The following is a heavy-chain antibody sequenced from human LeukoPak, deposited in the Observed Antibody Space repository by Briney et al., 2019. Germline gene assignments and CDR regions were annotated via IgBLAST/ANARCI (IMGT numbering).Heavy chain of an antibody. D-gene: IGHD3-16*02. V-gene: IGHV4-34*01. J-gene: IGHJ5*02. Sequence: KPSETLSLTCAVYGGSFSGYYWSWIRQPPGKELEWIGEINHSGSTNYNPSLKSRVTISVDTSKNQFSLKLSSVTAADTAVYYCARHDRYYDYVWGSYRSSWFDPWGQGTLVTVSS. CDR1: GGSFSGYY. CDR3: ARHDRYYDYVWGSYRSSWFDP. CDR2: INHSGST.